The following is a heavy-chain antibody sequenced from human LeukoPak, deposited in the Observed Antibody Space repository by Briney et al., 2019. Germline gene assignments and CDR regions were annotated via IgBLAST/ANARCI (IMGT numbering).Heavy chain of an antibody. CDR2: ISGGGGST. CDR3: AKDPELGYCSSTSCYLDY. V-gene: IGHV3-23*01. CDR1: GFTFSSYA. J-gene: IGHJ4*02. Sequence: GGSLRLSCAASGFTFSSYAMNWVRQAPGKGPEWVSGISGGGGSTFYADSVKGRFPISRDNSKNTLYLQMNSLRAEDTAVYYCAKDPELGYCSSTSCYLDYWGPGTLVTVSS. D-gene: IGHD2-2*01.